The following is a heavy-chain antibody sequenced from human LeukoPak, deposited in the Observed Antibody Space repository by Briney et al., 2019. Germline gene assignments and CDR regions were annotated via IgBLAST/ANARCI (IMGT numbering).Heavy chain of an antibody. CDR1: GGXXXNYY. J-gene: IGHJ4*02. V-gene: IGHV4-59*01. CDR2: IYYSGNT. D-gene: IGHD6-13*01. Sequence: LXLXXXXSGGXXXNYYGRWIRQPPGKGVEWIGYIYYSGNTIYNPSLKSRLTISVDTSKNQFSLKLSSVTAADTAVYYCVRIAATGTLSIDYWGQGALVTVSS. CDR3: VRIAATGTLSIDY.